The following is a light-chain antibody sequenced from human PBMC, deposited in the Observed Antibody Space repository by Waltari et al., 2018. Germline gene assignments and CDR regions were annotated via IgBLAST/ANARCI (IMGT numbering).Light chain of an antibody. CDR1: ELANHY. J-gene: IGLJ2*01. CDR2: QHT. Sequence: SSDLTQPPSLSGSPGQPARITCSGDELANHYDSGYQQKPGQSPVLVIYQHTQRPSGIPDRFSGSNSGNTATLTIRGTQAVDEADYYCQAWDNRNLIFGGGTKLTVL. CDR3: QAWDNRNLI. V-gene: IGLV3-1*01.